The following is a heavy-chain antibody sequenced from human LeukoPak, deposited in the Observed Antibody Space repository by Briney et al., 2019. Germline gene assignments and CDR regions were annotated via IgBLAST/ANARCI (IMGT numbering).Heavy chain of an antibody. V-gene: IGHV4-39*07. CDR2: IYYSGST. D-gene: IGHD3-22*01. CDR1: GGSISSSSYY. J-gene: IGHJ6*03. CDR3: ARGLYDSSGYYYKYYYYMDV. Sequence: SETLSLTCTVSGGSISSSSYYWGWIRQPPGKGLEWIGSIYYSGSTYYNPSLKSRVTISVDTSKNQFSLKLSSATAADTAVYYCARGLYDSSGYYYKYYYYMDVWGKGTTVTVSS.